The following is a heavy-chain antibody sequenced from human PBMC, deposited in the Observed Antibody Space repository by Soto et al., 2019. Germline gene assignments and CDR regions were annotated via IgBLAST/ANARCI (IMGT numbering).Heavy chain of an antibody. CDR2: VRGKANNYAT. Sequence: EVQLVESGGGLVQPGGSLTLSCAASGFTFSGSAMLWVRQASGKGLEWVGRVRGKANNYATEYPASVKGRFTISRDDSKNTAYLQLNSLKAEDTAVYYCATHTRDGYNDEYYFDYWGRGTLVTVSS. V-gene: IGHV3-73*02. J-gene: IGHJ4*02. CDR3: ATHTRDGYNDEYYFDY. D-gene: IGHD5-12*01. CDR1: GFTFSGSA.